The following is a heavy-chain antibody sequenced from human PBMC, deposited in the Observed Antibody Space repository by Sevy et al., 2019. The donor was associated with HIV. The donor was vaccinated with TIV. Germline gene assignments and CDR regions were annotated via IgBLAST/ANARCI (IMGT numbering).Heavy chain of an antibody. Sequence: SGPTLVNPTQTLTLTCTFSGFSLSAGGVGVGWIRQPPGRALEFLAVIYWEDDQRYNPSLRNRLTITKDTSKKQVVLTMTNMDPVDTATYYCALNGGGSPKYYFDDWGQGTLVTDSS. CDR2: IYWEDDQ. D-gene: IGHD2-15*01. CDR3: ALNGGGSPKYYFDD. V-gene: IGHV2-5*02. CDR1: GFSLSAGGVG. J-gene: IGHJ4*02.